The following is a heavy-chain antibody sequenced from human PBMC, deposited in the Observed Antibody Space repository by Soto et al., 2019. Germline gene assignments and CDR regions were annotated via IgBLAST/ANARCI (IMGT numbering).Heavy chain of an antibody. CDR3: TRVRRWLRDFDY. V-gene: IGHV3-49*04. Sequence: GGSLRLSCTASGFTFGDYAMSWVRQAPGKGLEWVGFIRSKAYGGTTEYAASVKGRFTISRDDSKGIAYLQMNSLKTEDTAVYYCTRVRRWLRDFDYWGQGTLVTVSS. CDR2: IRSKAYGGTT. CDR1: GFTFGDYA. D-gene: IGHD5-12*01. J-gene: IGHJ4*02.